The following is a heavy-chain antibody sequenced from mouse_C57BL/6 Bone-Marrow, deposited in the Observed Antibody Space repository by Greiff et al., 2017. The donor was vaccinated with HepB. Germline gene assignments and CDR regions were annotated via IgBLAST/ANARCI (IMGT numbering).Heavy chain of an antibody. Sequence: EVQVVESGGGLVKPGGSLKLSCAASGFTFSSYAMSWVRQTPEKRLEWVATISDGGSYTYYPDNVKGRFTISRDNAKNNLYLQMSHLKSEDTAMYYCARVISHYAMDYWGQGTSVTVSS. D-gene: IGHD2-4*01. CDR2: ISDGGSYT. J-gene: IGHJ4*01. CDR3: ARVISHYAMDY. CDR1: GFTFSSYA. V-gene: IGHV5-4*01.